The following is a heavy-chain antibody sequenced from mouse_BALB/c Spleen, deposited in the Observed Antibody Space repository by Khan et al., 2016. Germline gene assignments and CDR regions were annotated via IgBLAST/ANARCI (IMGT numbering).Heavy chain of an antibody. CDR1: GCDFSRYW. CDR3: ARLHYYGRFAY. CDR2: INPDSSTN. D-gene: IGHD1-2*01. J-gene: IGHJ3*01. Sequence: EVKLLESGGGLVQPGGSLKLSCAASGCDFSRYWMSWVRQAPGKGLEWIGEINPDSSTNNYKQSLKDKFNISRDKANNTQYLQMSKVRSEDTAVSYCARLHYYGRFAYWGQGTLVTVSA. V-gene: IGHV4-1*02.